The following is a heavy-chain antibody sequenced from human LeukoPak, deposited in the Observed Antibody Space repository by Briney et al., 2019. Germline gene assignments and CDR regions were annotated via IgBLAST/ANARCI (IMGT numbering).Heavy chain of an antibody. CDR1: GGSMTGSSYY. V-gene: IGHV4-39*07. CDR2: IYYSGST. CDR3: ARRHRGDDYFDY. Sequence: PSETLSLTCTVSGGSMTGSSYYWGWIRQPPGKGLEWIGNIYYSGSTYYNPSLESRVTISVDTSKNQFSLKLSSVAAADTAMYYCARRHRGDDYFDYWGQGTLVTVSS. D-gene: IGHD5-24*01. J-gene: IGHJ4*02.